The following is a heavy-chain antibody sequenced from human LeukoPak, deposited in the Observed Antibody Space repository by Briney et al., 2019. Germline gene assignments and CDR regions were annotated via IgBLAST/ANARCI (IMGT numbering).Heavy chain of an antibody. CDR2: FDPEDGET. J-gene: IGHJ5*02. V-gene: IGHV1-24*01. CDR3: ARGPPVRGVISVWFDP. Sequence: GASVKVSCKVSGYTLTELSMHWVRQAPGKGLEWMGGFDPEDGETIYAQKFQGRVTMTEDTSTDTAYMELSSLRSEDTAVYYCARGPPVRGVISVWFDPWGQGTLVTVSS. D-gene: IGHD3-10*01. CDR1: GYTLTELS.